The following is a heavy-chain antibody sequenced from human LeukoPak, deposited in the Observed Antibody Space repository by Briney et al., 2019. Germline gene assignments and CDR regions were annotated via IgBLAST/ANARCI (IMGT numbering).Heavy chain of an antibody. J-gene: IGHJ4*02. CDR3: ARHYGYGDTAMEQLKNPGFDY. CDR1: GGSISSSSYY. V-gene: IGHV4-39*01. CDR2: IYYSGST. D-gene: IGHD5-18*01. Sequence: PSETLSLTCTVSGGSISSSSYYWGWIRQPPGKGLEWIGSIYYSGSTYYNPSLKSRVTISVDTSKNQFSLKLSSVTAADTAVYYCARHYGYGDTAMEQLKNPGFDYWGQGTLVTVSS.